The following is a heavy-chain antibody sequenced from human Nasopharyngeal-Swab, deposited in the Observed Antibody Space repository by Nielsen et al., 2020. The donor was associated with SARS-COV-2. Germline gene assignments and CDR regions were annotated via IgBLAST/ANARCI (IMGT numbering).Heavy chain of an antibody. CDR3: ATPSPQGYDFWSGYGS. D-gene: IGHD3-3*01. Sequence: GSLKISCAASGFTFSSYAMHWVRQAPGKGLEWVAVISYDGSNKYYADSVKGRFTISRDNSKNTLYLQMNSLRAEDTAVYYCATPSPQGYDFWSGYGSWGQGTLVTVSS. J-gene: IGHJ4*02. V-gene: IGHV3-30-3*01. CDR2: ISYDGSNK. CDR1: GFTFSSYA.